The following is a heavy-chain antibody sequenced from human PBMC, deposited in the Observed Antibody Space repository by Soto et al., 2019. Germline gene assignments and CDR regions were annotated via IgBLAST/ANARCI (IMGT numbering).Heavy chain of an antibody. Sequence: QVHLVQSGAEVKKPGASLKVSCKSSGYTFTSYGIVWVRQAPGQGLEWMGWISTYNVDTKYAQKFKGRVTMSTDTSTTTAYMELTSLTSDDTAMYYCAREGFGSGGPWRGMDVWGQGTTVTVSS. CDR2: ISTYNVDT. V-gene: IGHV1-18*01. CDR1: GYTFTSYG. CDR3: AREGFGSGGPWRGMDV. J-gene: IGHJ6*02. D-gene: IGHD3-3*01.